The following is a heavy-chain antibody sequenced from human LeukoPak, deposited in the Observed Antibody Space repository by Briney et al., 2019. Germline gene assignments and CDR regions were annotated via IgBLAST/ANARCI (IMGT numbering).Heavy chain of an antibody. Sequence: SVKVSCKASGGTFSSYAISWVRQAPGQGLEWMGRIIPILGIANYAQKFQGRVTITADKSTSTAYMELSSLRSEDTAVYYCARAKTYSGYGMDVWGQGTTVTVSS. J-gene: IGHJ6*02. V-gene: IGHV1-69*04. CDR1: GGTFSSYA. D-gene: IGHD5-12*01. CDR2: IIPILGIA. CDR3: ARAKTYSGYGMDV.